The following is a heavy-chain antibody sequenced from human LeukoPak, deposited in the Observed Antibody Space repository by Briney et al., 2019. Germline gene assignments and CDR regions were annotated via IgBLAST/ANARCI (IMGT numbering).Heavy chain of an antibody. CDR2: ISGGGGST. CDR3: AKERKSHCSSTSCYTGFDP. Sequence: GGSLRLSCAASGFTFSTYSMSWVRQAPGKGLEWVSGISGGGGSTYYADSVKGRFTISRDNSKNTLYLQMNSLRVEDTAVYYCAKERKSHCSSTSCYTGFDPWGQGTLVTVSS. J-gene: IGHJ5*02. V-gene: IGHV3-23*01. CDR1: GFTFSTYS. D-gene: IGHD2-2*02.